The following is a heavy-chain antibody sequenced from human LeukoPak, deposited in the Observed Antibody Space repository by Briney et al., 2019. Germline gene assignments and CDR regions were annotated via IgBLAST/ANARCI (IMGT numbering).Heavy chain of an antibody. D-gene: IGHD6-19*01. Sequence: SETLSLTCTVSGDPINSGGYYWSWIRQPPGKGLEWIGEINHSGSTNYNPSLKSRVTISVDTSKNQFSLKLSSVTAADTAVYYCASGRRGLADYWGQGTLVTVSS. CDR3: ASGRRGLADY. V-gene: IGHV4-34*01. CDR2: INHSGST. CDR1: GDPINSGGYY. J-gene: IGHJ4*02.